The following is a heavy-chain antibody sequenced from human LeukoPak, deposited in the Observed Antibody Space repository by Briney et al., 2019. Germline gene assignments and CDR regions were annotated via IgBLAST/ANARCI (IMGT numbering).Heavy chain of an antibody. D-gene: IGHD3-22*01. CDR3: ARGGYYYDSSGYWGAFDI. CDR2: IYYCGST. CDR1: GGSISSYY. V-gene: IGHV4-59*01. Sequence: SETLSLTCTVCGGSISSYYWRWIRQPPGKGVEWIGYIYYCGSTNYNPSLKSRVTISVDTSKNQFSLKLRSVTAADTAVYYCARGGYYYDSSGYWGAFDIWGQGTMVTVSS. J-gene: IGHJ3*02.